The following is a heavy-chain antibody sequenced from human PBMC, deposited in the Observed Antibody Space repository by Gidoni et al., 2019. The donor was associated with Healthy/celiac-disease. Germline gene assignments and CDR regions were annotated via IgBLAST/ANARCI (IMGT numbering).Heavy chain of an antibody. CDR1: GGSFSGYY. CDR3: ARGNLSPLDY. Sequence: QVQLQQWGAGLLKPSATLSLTCAVYGGSFSGYYWSWIRQPPGKGLEWIGEINHSGSTNYNPSLKSRVTISVDTSKNQFSLKLSSVTAADTAVYYCARGNLSPLDYWGQGTLVTVSS. J-gene: IGHJ4*02. CDR2: INHSGST. V-gene: IGHV4-34*01.